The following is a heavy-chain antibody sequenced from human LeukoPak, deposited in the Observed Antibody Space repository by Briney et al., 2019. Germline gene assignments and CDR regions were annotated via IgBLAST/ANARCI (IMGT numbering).Heavy chain of an antibody. V-gene: IGHV3-23*01. CDR1: GFTFHAYA. D-gene: IGHD3-16*01. Sequence: SLRLCCAASGFTFHAYAMSWVRQTPGKGLELGTVVSGSGGSTYYADSVKGRFTMTRDNSKDKLFLQMNSLRDEDTAVYYCAKDRLLMTTPFDYWGQGTLVTVSS. CDR3: AKDRLLMTTPFDY. CDR2: VSGSGGST. J-gene: IGHJ4*01.